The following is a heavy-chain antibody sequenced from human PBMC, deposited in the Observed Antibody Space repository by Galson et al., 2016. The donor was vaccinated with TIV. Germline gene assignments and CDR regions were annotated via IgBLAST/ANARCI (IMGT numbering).Heavy chain of an antibody. D-gene: IGHD3-9*01. V-gene: IGHV3-30*01. CDR3: GQAGRYFDWLVARFDP. J-gene: IGHJ5*02. CDR1: GFTFSSCD. CDR2: VSYDGTRQ. Sequence: SLRLSCAASGFTFSSCDMHWVRQAPGKGLEWVAIVSYDGTRQYYADSVKGRFTVSRDNSTNTVSLQMNSLRPEDTAVYYCGQAGRYFDWLVARFDPRGQGTLVTVSS.